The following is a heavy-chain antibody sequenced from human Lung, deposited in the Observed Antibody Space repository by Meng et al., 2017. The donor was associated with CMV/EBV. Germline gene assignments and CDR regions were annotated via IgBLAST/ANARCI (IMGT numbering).Heavy chain of an antibody. V-gene: IGHV1-2*02. CDR3: SGGPYASDGEVF. Sequence: SCVSSGYACADYRMRWGRQTRGQGFGWLGWISRKSGGTNYAQKLQGRVTMTRDTSTSMTYMELTSLTSEDTAVYYCSGGPYASDGEVFWGQGTLVTVSS. J-gene: IGHJ4*02. CDR2: ISRKSGGT. CDR1: GYACADYR. D-gene: IGHD3-10*01.